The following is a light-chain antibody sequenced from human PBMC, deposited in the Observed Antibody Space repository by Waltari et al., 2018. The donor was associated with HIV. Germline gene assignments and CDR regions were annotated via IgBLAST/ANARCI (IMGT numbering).Light chain of an antibody. V-gene: IGKV4-1*01. CDR2: WAS. CDR1: QSVLYRSNNMNY. CDR3: QQYYNTPYT. Sequence: DFVMSQSPDSLAVSLGERATINCKSSQSVLYRSNNMNYLSWYQQKAGQPPNLLIYWASTPASGVPDLIRGIGSGTDFTLTFNTLQAEHVAVYYCQQYYNTPYTFGQGTKLEIK. J-gene: IGKJ2*01.